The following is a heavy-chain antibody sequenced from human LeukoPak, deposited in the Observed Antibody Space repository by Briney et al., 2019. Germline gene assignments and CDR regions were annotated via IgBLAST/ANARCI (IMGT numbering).Heavy chain of an antibody. Sequence: GGSLRLSCAASGFTFNNYWMSWVRQAPGKGLEWVANINEDASDKYYVDIVKGRFTIARDNAKNSLYLEMNSLRDEDTAVYYCARDGIVVVPAAMYYYYYGMDVWGQGTTVTVSS. CDR1: GFTFNNYW. J-gene: IGHJ6*02. V-gene: IGHV3-7*01. CDR2: INEDASDK. D-gene: IGHD2-2*01. CDR3: ARDGIVVVPAAMYYYYYGMDV.